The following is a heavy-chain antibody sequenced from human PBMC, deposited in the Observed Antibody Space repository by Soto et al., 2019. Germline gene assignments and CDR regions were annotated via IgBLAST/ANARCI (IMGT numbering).Heavy chain of an antibody. CDR2: IDPSDSDS. Sequence: GESLKISCKGSGYSFTSYWISWVRQMPGKGLEWMGSIDPSDSDSRYSPSFQGQVTISADNSISTAYLQWSSLKASDTAMYYCARLDSGSYPYYYYYGMDVWGQGTTVTVSS. CDR3: ARLDSGSYPYYYYYGMDV. V-gene: IGHV5-51*01. D-gene: IGHD1-26*01. CDR1: GYSFTSYW. J-gene: IGHJ6*02.